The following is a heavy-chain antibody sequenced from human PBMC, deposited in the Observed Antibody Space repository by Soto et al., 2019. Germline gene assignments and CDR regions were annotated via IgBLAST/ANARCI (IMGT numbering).Heavy chain of an antibody. Sequence: ASVKVSCKASGYTFTTFAMHWVRQAPGQRPEWLGWIDAGSGYTKYSQNFQDRVTISSDTSASTAYMELSSLRSGDTAIYYCARDRVSLAMFGVPVGVFKNWGQGTLVTVSS. J-gene: IGHJ4*02. V-gene: IGHV1-3*01. CDR3: ARDRVSLAMFGVPVGVFKN. CDR2: IDAGSGYT. CDR1: GYTFTTFA. D-gene: IGHD3-3*01.